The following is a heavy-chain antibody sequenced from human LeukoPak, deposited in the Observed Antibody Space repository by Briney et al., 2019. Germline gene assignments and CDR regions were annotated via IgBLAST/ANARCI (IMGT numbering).Heavy chain of an antibody. Sequence: SETMSLTCAVYGGSFSGYYWSWIRQPPGKGLDWIGEINHSGRTNYNPSLKSRVTISVDTSKNQFSLKLSSVTAADTAVYYCARDDSSGWYGRDYWGQGTLVTVSS. J-gene: IGHJ4*02. CDR1: GGSFSGYY. CDR3: ARDDSSGWYGRDY. V-gene: IGHV4-34*01. CDR2: INHSGRT. D-gene: IGHD6-19*01.